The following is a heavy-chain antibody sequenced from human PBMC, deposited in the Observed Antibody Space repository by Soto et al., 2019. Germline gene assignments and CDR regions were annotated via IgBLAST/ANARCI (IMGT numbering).Heavy chain of an antibody. Sequence: QVQLVESGGGVVQPGTSLRLSCAASGFAFSYHGIHWVRQAPGKGLEWVAVTWSGGRGEYYADSVRGRFTISRDNSKTTVYLQMNSLRVEDMAVYYCAKDDDTSSHYSLLDFRGQGTLVTVSS. D-gene: IGHD3-22*01. CDR1: GFAFSYHG. CDR3: AKDDDTSSHYSLLDF. V-gene: IGHV3-33*06. J-gene: IGHJ4*02. CDR2: TWSGGRGE.